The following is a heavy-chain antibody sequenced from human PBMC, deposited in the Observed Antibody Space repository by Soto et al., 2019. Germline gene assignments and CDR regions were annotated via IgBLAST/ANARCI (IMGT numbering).Heavy chain of an antibody. D-gene: IGHD3-10*01. CDR2: INHSGST. J-gene: IGHJ5*02. V-gene: IGHV4-34*01. Sequence: SETLSLTCAVYGGSFSGYYWSWIRQPPGKGLEWIGEINHSGSTNYNPSLKSRVTISVDTSKNQFSLKLSSVTAADTAVYYCARVHATMVRGVIPPGFDPWGQGTLVTVSS. CDR1: GGSFSGYY. CDR3: ARVHATMVRGVIPPGFDP.